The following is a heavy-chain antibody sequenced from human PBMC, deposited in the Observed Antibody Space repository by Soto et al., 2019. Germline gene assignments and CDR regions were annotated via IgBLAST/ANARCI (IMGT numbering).Heavy chain of an antibody. D-gene: IGHD3-10*01. CDR2: ISGGGTTT. V-gene: IGHV3-48*04. J-gene: IGHJ4*02. CDR1: GFSFSSFS. CDR3: ARLGDYGSGSY. Sequence: EVHLVESGGDLVQPGGSLRLSCAASGFSFSSFSMNWVRQAPGKGLEWVAYISGGGTTTYYADSVKGRFTISSDDAKHSLHLLMNRLQAEDTAVYYCARLGDYGSGSYWGQGTLVTVSS.